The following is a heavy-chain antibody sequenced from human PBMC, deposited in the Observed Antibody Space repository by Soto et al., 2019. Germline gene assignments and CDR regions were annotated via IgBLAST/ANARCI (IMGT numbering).Heavy chain of an antibody. Sequence: GGSLRLSCAASGFTFSTFDMTWVRQAPGKGLEWVSLIRGVAGSTHYPDSVKGRFTISKDNSNNMLYLEMSSLRADDTAVYFCVKGAWLDYWGQGNMVTVSS. J-gene: IGHJ4*02. CDR3: VKGAWLDY. CDR1: GFTFSTFD. V-gene: IGHV3-23*01. CDR2: IRGVAGST.